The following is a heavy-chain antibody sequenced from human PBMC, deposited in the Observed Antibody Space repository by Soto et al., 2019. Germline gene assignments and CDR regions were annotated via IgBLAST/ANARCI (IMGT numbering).Heavy chain of an antibody. J-gene: IGHJ6*02. CDR3: ARHRDYYDSSGYYLRYYGMDV. CDR2: ISAYNGNT. CDR1: GYTFTSYG. Sequence: ASVKVSCKASGYTFTSYGIRWVRQAPGQGLEWMGWISAYNGNTNYAQKLQGRVTMTTDTSTSTAYMELRSLRSDDTAVYYCARHRDYYDSSGYYLRYYGMDVWGQGTTVTVSS. D-gene: IGHD3-22*01. V-gene: IGHV1-18*01.